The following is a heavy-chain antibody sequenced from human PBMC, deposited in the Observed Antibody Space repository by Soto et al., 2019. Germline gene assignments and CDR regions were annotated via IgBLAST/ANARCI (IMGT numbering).Heavy chain of an antibody. CDR2: IYYSGST. D-gene: IGHD1-26*01. J-gene: IGHJ5*02. CDR1: GGSISSSSYY. V-gene: IGHV4-39*02. Sequence: SETLSLTCAVSGGSISSSSYYWGWIRQPPGKGLEWIGSIYYSGSTYYNPSLKGRVTISVDTSKNHFSLKLSSVTAADTAVYYCATQEVGGSYVYTFDPWGQGTLVTVSS. CDR3: ATQEVGGSYVYTFDP.